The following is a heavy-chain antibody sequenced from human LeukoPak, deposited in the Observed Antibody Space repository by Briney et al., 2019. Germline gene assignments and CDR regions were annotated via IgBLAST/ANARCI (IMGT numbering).Heavy chain of an antibody. J-gene: IGHJ4*02. CDR2: IYHGEST. CDR3: ARGHSSGWYFDY. D-gene: IGHD6-19*01. CDR1: GGSISSSNW. Sequence: PSETLSLTCAVSGGSISSSNWWSWVRQPPGKGLEWIGEIYHGESTNYNPSLKSRVTISVDKSKNQFSLKLSSVTAADTAVYYCARGHSSGWYFDYWGQATLVTVSS. V-gene: IGHV4-4*02.